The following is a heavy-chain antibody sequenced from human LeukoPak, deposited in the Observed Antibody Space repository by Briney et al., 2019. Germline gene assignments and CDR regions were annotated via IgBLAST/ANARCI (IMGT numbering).Heavy chain of an antibody. D-gene: IGHD5-18*01. CDR1: GGSISTSNYY. Sequence: SETLSLTCTVSGGSISTSNYYWGWIRQPPGKGLEWIGNIFYSGSTYYSPSLRSRVTISLDTSRNQFSLKLNSVTAADTAVYYCARRRVTAMVKVRWFDPWGQGTLVTVSS. CDR2: IFYSGST. V-gene: IGHV4-39*07. J-gene: IGHJ5*02. CDR3: ARRRVTAMVKVRWFDP.